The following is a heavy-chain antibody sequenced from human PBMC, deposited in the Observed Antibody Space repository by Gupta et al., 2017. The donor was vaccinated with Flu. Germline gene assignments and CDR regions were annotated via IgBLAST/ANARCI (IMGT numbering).Heavy chain of an antibody. Sequence: QVQLVQSGAEVKKPGASVKVSCKASGYTFTSYYMHWVRQAPGQGLEWMGIINPSGGSTSYAQKFQGRVTMTRDTSTSTVYMELSSLRSEDTAVYYCARDTGPSFSNSPEFDYWGQGTLVTVSS. CDR2: INPSGGST. CDR3: ARDTGPSFSNSPEFDY. D-gene: IGHD6-6*01. V-gene: IGHV1-46*01. CDR1: GYTFTSYY. J-gene: IGHJ4*02.